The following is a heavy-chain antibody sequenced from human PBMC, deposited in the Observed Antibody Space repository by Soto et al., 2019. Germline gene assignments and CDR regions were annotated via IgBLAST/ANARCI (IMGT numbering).Heavy chain of an antibody. Sequence: SETLSLTCAVSGYSISSGYYWGWIRQPPGKGLEWIGSIYHSGSTYYNPSLKSRVTISVDTSKNQFSLKLSSVTAADTAVYYCARGYYDSSGYSYFDYWGQGTLVTVSS. CDR2: IYHSGST. V-gene: IGHV4-38-2*01. D-gene: IGHD3-22*01. CDR1: GYSISSGYY. CDR3: ARGYYDSSGYSYFDY. J-gene: IGHJ4*02.